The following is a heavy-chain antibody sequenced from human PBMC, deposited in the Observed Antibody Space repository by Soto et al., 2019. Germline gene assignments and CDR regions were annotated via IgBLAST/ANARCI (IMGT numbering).Heavy chain of an antibody. CDR1: GHTFPTFG. D-gene: IGHD2-15*01. CDR3: AREYCSGYSCYNVDY. J-gene: IGHJ4*02. CDR2: SSGDSDNT. V-gene: IGHV1-18*01. Sequence: QVHLVQSGAEVKTPGASVKVSCKASGHTFPTFGITWVRQAPGQGLEWMGWSSGDSDNTKYAQEFQGRVTMTTDTATNTAYMELRSLRSDDTAVYYCAREYCSGYSCYNVDYWGQGTLVTVSS.